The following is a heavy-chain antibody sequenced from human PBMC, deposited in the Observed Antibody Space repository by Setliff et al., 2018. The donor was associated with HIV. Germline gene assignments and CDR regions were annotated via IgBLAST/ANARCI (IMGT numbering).Heavy chain of an antibody. CDR2: IYYSGST. D-gene: IGHD3-16*01. V-gene: IGHV4-59*01. Sequence: LSLTCAVSGGSISTYYWSWVRQPPGKGLEWIGFIYYSGSTNYNPSLKSRVTLSVVTSKNQFSLKLSSVTAADTAVYYCARGLYTGSYYYMDVSCKGGSPSP. CDR3: ARGLYTGSYYYMDV. J-gene: IGHJ6*03. CDR1: GGSISTYY.